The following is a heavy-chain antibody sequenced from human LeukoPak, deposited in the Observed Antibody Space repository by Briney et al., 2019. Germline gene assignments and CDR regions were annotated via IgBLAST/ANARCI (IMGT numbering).Heavy chain of an antibody. CDR1: GFTFGDFG. Sequence: PGRSLRLSSAAAGFTFGDFGMHWVRQAPGKGLEWVALIWKDGSDEFYADSVKGRFTISRDNSRNTLSLQMNSLRGEDTVVYYCAREEAFQLEASLDQWGQGTLVTVSS. CDR3: AREEAFQLEASLDQ. D-gene: IGHD3-3*01. V-gene: IGHV3-33*01. CDR2: IWKDGSDE. J-gene: IGHJ4*02.